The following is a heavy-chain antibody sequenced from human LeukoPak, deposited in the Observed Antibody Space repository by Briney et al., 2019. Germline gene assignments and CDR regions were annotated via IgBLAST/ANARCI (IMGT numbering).Heavy chain of an antibody. J-gene: IGHJ4*02. V-gene: IGHV4-34*01. D-gene: IGHD5-12*01. CDR1: GGSFSGYY. Sequence: SETLSLTCAVYGGSFSGYYWSWIRHPPGKGLEWIGEINHSGSTNYNPSLKSRVTISVDTSKNQFSLKLSSVTAADTAVYYCARGGYGHWVDYWGQGTLVTVSS. CDR3: ARGGYGHWVDY. CDR2: INHSGST.